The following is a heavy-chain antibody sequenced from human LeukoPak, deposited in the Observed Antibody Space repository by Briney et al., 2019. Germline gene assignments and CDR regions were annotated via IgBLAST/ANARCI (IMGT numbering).Heavy chain of an antibody. CDR1: GFTFDDYA. CDR2: ISWNSGSI. CDR3: AKDSAMGGGGWYVFDY. V-gene: IGHV3-9*03. D-gene: IGHD6-19*01. J-gene: IGHJ4*02. Sequence: GGSLRLSCAASGFTFDDYAMHWVRQAPGKGLEWISGISWNSGSIGYADSVKGRFTISRDNAKNSLYLQMNSLRAEDMALYYCAKDSAMGGGGWYVFDYWGQGTLVTVSS.